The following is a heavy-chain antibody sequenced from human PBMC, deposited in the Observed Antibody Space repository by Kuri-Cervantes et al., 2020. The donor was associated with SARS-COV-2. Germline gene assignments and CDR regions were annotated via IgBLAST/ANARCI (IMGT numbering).Heavy chain of an antibody. V-gene: IGHV3-23*03. J-gene: IGHJ6*02. Sequence: GESLKISCAASGFTFSSYAMSWVRQAPGKGLEWVSVIYSGGSSTYYADSVKGQFTISRDNSKNTLYLQMNSLRAEDTAVYYCASMVRGNYGMDVWGQGTTVTVSS. CDR2: IYSGGSST. D-gene: IGHD3-10*01. CDR1: GFTFSSYA. CDR3: ASMVRGNYGMDV.